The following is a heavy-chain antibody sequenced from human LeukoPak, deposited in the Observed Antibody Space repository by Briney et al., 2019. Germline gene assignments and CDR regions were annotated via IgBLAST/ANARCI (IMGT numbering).Heavy chain of an antibody. CDR3: AKDPLNDDPNYGDPSLYYFDY. CDR2: ISYDGSNK. D-gene: IGHD4-17*01. Sequence: GGSLRLSCAASGFTFSSYGMPWVRQAPGKGLEWVAVISYDGSNKYYADSVKGRFAISRDNSKNTLYLQMNSLRAEDTAVYYCAKDPLNDDPNYGDPSLYYFDYWGQGTLVTVSS. CDR1: GFTFSSYG. J-gene: IGHJ4*02. V-gene: IGHV3-30*18.